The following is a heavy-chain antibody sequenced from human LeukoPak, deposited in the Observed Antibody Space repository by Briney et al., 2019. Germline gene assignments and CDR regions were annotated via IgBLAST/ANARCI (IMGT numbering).Heavy chain of an antibody. Sequence: PGGSLRLSCAASGFTFTTYAMSWVRQAPGRGLEWVPAISGNGTYIYYADSVRGRFTVSRDNSKNTLYLQINSLRGEDTAVYYCAKAVASGRSFDYWAQGTLVTVSS. J-gene: IGHJ4*02. CDR2: ISGNGTYI. CDR3: AKAVASGRSFDY. D-gene: IGHD6-19*01. CDR1: GFTFTTYA. V-gene: IGHV3-23*01.